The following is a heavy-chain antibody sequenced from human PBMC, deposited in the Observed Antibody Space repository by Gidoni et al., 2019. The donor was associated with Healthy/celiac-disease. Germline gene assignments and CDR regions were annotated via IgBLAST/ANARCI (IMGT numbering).Heavy chain of an antibody. D-gene: IGHD4-4*01. V-gene: IGHV1-58*02. CDR2: IVVGSGNT. Sequence: QMQLVQSGPEVKKPGTSVKVSCKASGFTVTSSAMQWVRQARGQRLEWIGWIVVGSGNTNYAQKFQERVTITRDMSTSTADMELSSLRSEDTAVYYCAADTGDPWGQGTLVTVSS. J-gene: IGHJ5*02. CDR1: GFTVTSSA. CDR3: AADTGDP.